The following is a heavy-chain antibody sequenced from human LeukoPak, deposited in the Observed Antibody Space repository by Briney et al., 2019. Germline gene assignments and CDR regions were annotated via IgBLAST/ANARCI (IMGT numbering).Heavy chain of an antibody. Sequence: GGSLRLSCAASGFTFSSYGMHWVRQAPGKGLEWVAVIWYDGSNKYYADSVKGRFTISRDNAKNSLYLQMNSLRAEDTALYYCAKEAIVVGATLYYFDYWGQGTLVTVSS. J-gene: IGHJ4*02. CDR3: AKEAIVVGATLYYFDY. CDR1: GFTFSSYG. V-gene: IGHV3-33*03. D-gene: IGHD1-26*01. CDR2: IWYDGSNK.